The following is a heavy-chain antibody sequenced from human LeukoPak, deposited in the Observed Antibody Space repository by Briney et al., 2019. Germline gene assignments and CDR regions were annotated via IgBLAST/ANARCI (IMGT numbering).Heavy chain of an antibody. CDR3: ARDRGYCSGGSCYEGWFDP. CDR2: TSSSSSYT. Sequence: GGSLRLSCAASGFTFSDYYMSWIRQAPGKGLEWVSYTSSSSSYTNYADSVKGRFTISRDNAKNSLYLQMNSLRAEDTAVYYCARDRGYCSGGSCYEGWFDPWGQGTLVTVSS. CDR1: GFTFSDYY. J-gene: IGHJ5*02. D-gene: IGHD2-15*01. V-gene: IGHV3-11*05.